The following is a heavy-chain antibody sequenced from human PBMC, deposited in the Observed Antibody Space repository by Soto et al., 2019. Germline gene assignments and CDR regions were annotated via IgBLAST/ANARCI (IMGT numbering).Heavy chain of an antibody. D-gene: IGHD6-13*01. CDR1: GFAFSTYA. J-gene: IGHJ6*02. Sequence: GGSLRLSCAASGFAFSTYAMTSVRQAPGKGLEWVSVISGSGGSSYHADSVKGRFTISRDNSKNTLFLQMNGLRAEDTAVYYCAKVTKRAAAGRYEYYKYGMDVWGQGTTVTVSS. CDR3: AKVTKRAAAGRYEYYKYGMDV. CDR2: ISGSGGSS. V-gene: IGHV3-23*01.